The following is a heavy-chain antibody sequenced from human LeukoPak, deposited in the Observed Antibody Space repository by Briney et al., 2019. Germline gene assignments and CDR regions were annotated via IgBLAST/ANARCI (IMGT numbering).Heavy chain of an antibody. J-gene: IGHJ4*02. D-gene: IGHD6-13*01. CDR3: ARSSSSFDY. Sequence: PGGSLRLSCAASGFTVSSNYMSWVRQAPGKGLEWVSVIYSGDSTYYADSVKGRFTISRHNSKNTLYLQMNSLRAEDTAVYFCARSSSSFDYWGQGTLVSVSS. CDR1: GFTVSSNY. V-gene: IGHV3-53*04. CDR2: IYSGDST.